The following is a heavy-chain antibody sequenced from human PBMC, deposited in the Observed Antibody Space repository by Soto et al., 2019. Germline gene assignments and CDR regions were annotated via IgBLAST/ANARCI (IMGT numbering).Heavy chain of an antibody. Sequence: QVQLVQSGAEVKKPGSSVKVSCKASGGTFSSYAISWVRQAPGQGLEWMGGIIPIFGTANYAQKFQGRVTIPADESTSTASMGLSSLRSEDTAVYYCARDHAGRGSLRWFDPWGQGTLVTVSS. J-gene: IGHJ5*02. V-gene: IGHV1-69*12. CDR3: ARDHAGRGSLRWFDP. CDR2: IIPIFGTA. CDR1: GGTFSSYA. D-gene: IGHD1-26*01.